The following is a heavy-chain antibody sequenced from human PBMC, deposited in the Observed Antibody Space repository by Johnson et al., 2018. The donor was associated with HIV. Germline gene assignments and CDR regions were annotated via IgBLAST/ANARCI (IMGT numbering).Heavy chain of an antibody. J-gene: IGHJ3*02. V-gene: IGHV3-74*02. CDR1: GFIFSSSW. CDR2: SNRDASNI. Sequence: VQLVESGGGLVQPGGSLRLSCAASGFIFSSSWLHWVRQTPGKGMVWVSRSNRDASNINYADSVKGRFTISRDNAKNTLYLQMDSLGAEDTAVYYCAKNFAAFDIWGQGTMVTVSS. CDR3: AKNFAAFDI. D-gene: IGHD2/OR15-2a*01.